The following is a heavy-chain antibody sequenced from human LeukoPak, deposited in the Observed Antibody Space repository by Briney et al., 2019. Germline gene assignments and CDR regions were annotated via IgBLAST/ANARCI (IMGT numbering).Heavy chain of an antibody. D-gene: IGHD5-12*01. CDR1: GFTVSSNY. CDR3: ARGRYSGTTYYFDY. Sequence: GGSLRLSCAASGFTVSSNYMSWVRQAPGKGLEWVSVIYSGGSTYYADSVKGRFTISRDNSKNTLYLQMNSLRAEDTAMYYCARGRYSGTTYYFDYWGQGTLVTVSS. CDR2: IYSGGST. V-gene: IGHV3-53*01. J-gene: IGHJ4*02.